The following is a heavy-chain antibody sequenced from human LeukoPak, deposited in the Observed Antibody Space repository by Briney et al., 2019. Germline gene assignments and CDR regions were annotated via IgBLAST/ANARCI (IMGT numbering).Heavy chain of an antibody. CDR1: GYTFTSHG. D-gene: IGHD6-19*01. V-gene: IGHV1-18*01. Sequence: ASVKVSCKASGYTFTSHGISWVRQAPGQGLEWMGWISAYNGNTNYAQKLQGRVTMTTDTSTSTAYMELRSLRSDDTAVYYRARDCPYSSGWYGVNAFDIWGQGTMVTVSS. CDR2: ISAYNGNT. J-gene: IGHJ3*02. CDR3: ARDCPYSSGWYGVNAFDI.